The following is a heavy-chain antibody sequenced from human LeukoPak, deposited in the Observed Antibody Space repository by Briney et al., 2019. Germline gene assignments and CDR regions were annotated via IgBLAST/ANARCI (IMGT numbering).Heavy chain of an antibody. V-gene: IGHV4-31*03. D-gene: IGHD5-24*01. Sequence: PSQTLSLTCTASGGSISSGGYYWSWIRQHPGKGLEWIGYIYYSGSTYYNPSLKSRVTISVDTSKNQFSLKLSSVTAADTAVYYCARVLRERYWFDPWGQGTLVTVSS. CDR1: GGSISSGGYY. J-gene: IGHJ5*02. CDR2: IYYSGST. CDR3: ARVLRERYWFDP.